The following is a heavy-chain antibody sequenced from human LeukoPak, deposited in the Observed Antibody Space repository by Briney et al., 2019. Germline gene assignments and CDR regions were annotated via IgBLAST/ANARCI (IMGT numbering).Heavy chain of an antibody. CDR2: ISAYNGNT. CDR1: GYTFTSYG. CDR3: ARSASPYCSSTNCYLDY. D-gene: IGHD2-2*01. V-gene: IGHV1-18*01. Sequence: ASVTVSCKASGYTFTSYGISWVPQALGQGLEWMGWISAYNGNTNFAQKLQGRVTMTTGTSTSTAYMELRSLRSDDTAVYYCARSASPYCSSTNCYLDYWGQGTLVTVSS. J-gene: IGHJ4*02.